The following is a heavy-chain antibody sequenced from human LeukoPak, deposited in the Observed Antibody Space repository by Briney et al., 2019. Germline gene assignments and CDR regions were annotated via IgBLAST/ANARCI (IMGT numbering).Heavy chain of an antibody. D-gene: IGHD5-24*01. CDR1: GGSISSGDYY. V-gene: IGHV4-30-4*01. CDR3: ARAPGDGYNSQFVY. CDR2: IYYSGST. Sequence: PSQTLSLTCTVSGGSISSGDYYWSWIRQPPGKGLEWIGYIYYSGSTYYNPSLKSRVTISVDTSKNQFSLKLGSVTAADTAVYYCARAPGDGYNSQFVYWGQGTLVTVSS. J-gene: IGHJ4*02.